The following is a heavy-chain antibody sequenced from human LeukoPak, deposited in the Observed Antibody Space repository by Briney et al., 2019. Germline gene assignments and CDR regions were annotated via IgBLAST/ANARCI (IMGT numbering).Heavy chain of an antibody. Sequence: PSGTLSLTCTVSGGSISSSSYYWGWIRQPPGKGLEWIGSIYYSGSTYYNPSLKSRVTISVDTSKNQFSLKLSSVTAADTAVYYCGHFRLDNFDYWGQGTLVTVSS. D-gene: IGHD3-3*02. CDR2: IYYSGST. V-gene: IGHV4-39*01. CDR3: GHFRLDNFDY. CDR1: GGSISSSSYY. J-gene: IGHJ4*02.